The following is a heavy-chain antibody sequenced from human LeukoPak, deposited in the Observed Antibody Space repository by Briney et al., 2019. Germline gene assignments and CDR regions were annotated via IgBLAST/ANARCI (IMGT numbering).Heavy chain of an antibody. D-gene: IGHD3-22*01. CDR1: GFTFSSYA. CDR2: ISGSGGST. J-gene: IGHJ1*01. V-gene: IGHV3-23*01. CDR3: ARDLGYYYDSSGYRGDFQH. Sequence: GGSLRLSCAASGFTFSSYAMSWVRQAPGKGLEWVSAISGSGGSTYYADSVEGRFTISRDNSKNTLYLQMNSLRAEDTAVYYCARDLGYYYDSSGYRGDFQHWGQGTLVTVSS.